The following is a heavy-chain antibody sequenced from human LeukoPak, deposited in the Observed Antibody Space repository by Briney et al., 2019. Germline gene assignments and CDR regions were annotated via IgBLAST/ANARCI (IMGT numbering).Heavy chain of an antibody. CDR2: IYYSGST. Sequence: SETLSLTCTVSGGSISSSSYYWGWIRQPPGTGLEWLGSIYYSGSTYYNPSLKSRVTISVDTSKNQFSLKLSSVTAADTAVYYCARRDNYDYVWGSYHPDYWGQGTLVTVSS. V-gene: IGHV4-39*01. CDR3: ARRDNYDYVWGSYHPDY. J-gene: IGHJ4*02. D-gene: IGHD3-16*02. CDR1: GGSISSSSYY.